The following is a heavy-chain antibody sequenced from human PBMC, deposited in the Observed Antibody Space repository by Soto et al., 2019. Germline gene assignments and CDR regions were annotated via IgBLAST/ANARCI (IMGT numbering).Heavy chain of an antibody. CDR2: IWYDGSNK. J-gene: IGHJ6*02. CDR1: GFTFSSYG. V-gene: IGHV3-33*01. D-gene: IGHD5-12*01. CDR3: ARDAEIGYDFFSPRFAPSHMDV. Sequence: QVQLVESGGGVVQPGRSLRLSCAASGFTFSSYGMHWVRQAPGKGLEWVAVIWYDGSNKYYADSVKGRFTISRDNSKNTLYLQMNSLRAEDTAVYYCARDAEIGYDFFSPRFAPSHMDVWGQGTTVTVSS.